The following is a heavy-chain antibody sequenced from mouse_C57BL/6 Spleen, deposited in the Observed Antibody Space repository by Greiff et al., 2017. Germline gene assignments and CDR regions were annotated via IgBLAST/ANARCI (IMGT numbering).Heavy chain of an antibody. V-gene: IGHV1-54*01. CDR3: ARFQGL. Sequence: VQLQQSGAELVRPGTSVKVSCKASGYAFTNYLIEWVKQRPGQGLEWIGVINPGSGGTNYNEKFEGKATLTADKSSSTAYMQLSSLTSEDSAVYFCARFQGLWGQGTTLTVSS. CDR1: GYAFTNYL. CDR2: INPGSGGT. J-gene: IGHJ2*01.